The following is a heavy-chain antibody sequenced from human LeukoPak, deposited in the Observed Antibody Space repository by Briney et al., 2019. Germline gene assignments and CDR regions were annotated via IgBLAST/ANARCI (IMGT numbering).Heavy chain of an antibody. D-gene: IGHD3-16*01. CDR1: GGSFSGYY. J-gene: IGHJ4*02. CDR2: VSHSGST. Sequence: SETLSLTCAVYGGSFSGYYWSWIRQPPGKGLEWIGEVSHSGSTNYNPSLKSRVTISLDTSKNQFSLKGKSVTAADTAVYYCARVRRFGAGQDYWGQGTLVTFSS. V-gene: IGHV4-34*01. CDR3: ARVRRFGAGQDY.